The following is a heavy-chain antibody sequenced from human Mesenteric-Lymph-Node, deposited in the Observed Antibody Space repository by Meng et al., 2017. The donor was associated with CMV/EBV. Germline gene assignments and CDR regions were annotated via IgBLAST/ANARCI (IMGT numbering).Heavy chain of an antibody. CDR3: ARDLETLWQQPDH. V-gene: IGHV1-2*02. J-gene: IGHJ5*02. D-gene: IGHD6-13*01. Sequence: ASVKVSCKASGYTFTGYYMHWVRQAPGQGLEWMGWINPNSGGTNYAPRFEGRVTMTLDTSTSTAYMELRSLRYDDTAIYYCARDLETLWQQPDHWGPGTLVTVSS. CDR2: INPNSGGT. CDR1: GYTFTGYY.